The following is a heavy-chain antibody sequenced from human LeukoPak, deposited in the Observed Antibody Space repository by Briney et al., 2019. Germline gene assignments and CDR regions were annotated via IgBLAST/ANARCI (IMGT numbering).Heavy chain of an antibody. CDR1: GFIFSNYY. V-gene: IGHV3-66*01. CDR2: MYTGGGR. Sequence: GGSLRLSCAASGFIFSNYYMSWVRQPPGKGLEWVSVMYTGGGRYYGDSVKGRFTISRDNSKNTVFLQMNSLRVEDTALYYCTRGQSYCGADCYSDWGQGTLVTVSS. CDR3: TRGQSYCGADCYSD. J-gene: IGHJ4*02. D-gene: IGHD2-21*02.